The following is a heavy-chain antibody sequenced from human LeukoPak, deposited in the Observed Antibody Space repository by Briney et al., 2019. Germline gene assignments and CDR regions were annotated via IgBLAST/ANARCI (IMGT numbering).Heavy chain of an antibody. CDR3: ARDGYCSGATCYDDNWFDP. V-gene: IGHV1-3*01. CDR1: GYSFTSYA. CDR2: NNAGNGTT. J-gene: IGHJ5*02. D-gene: IGHD2-15*01. Sequence: ASVKVSCKAPGYSFTSYALHWVRQAPGQRLEWMGWNNAGNGTTKYSQEFQGRITITRDTSASTAYMELRNLRSDDTAVYYCARDGYCSGATCYDDNWFDPWGQGTPVTVSP.